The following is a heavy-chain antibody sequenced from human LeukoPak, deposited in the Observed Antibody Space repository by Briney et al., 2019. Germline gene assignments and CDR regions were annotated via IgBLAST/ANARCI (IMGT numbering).Heavy chain of an antibody. V-gene: IGHV4-39*07. J-gene: IGHJ6*03. Sequence: PSETLSLTCTVSGGSISSSSYYWGWIRQPPGKGLEWIGSIYYSGSTYYNPSLKSRVTISVDTSKNQFSLKLSSVTAADTAVYYCARGEVDIVATTQGDYYYYMDVWGKGATVTISS. D-gene: IGHD5-12*01. CDR3: ARGEVDIVATTQGDYYYYMDV. CDR2: IYYSGST. CDR1: GGSISSSSYY.